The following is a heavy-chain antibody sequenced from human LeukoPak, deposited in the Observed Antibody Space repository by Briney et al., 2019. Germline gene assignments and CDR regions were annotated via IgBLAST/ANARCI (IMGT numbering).Heavy chain of an antibody. V-gene: IGHV3-48*04. CDR3: TRKIYGGNSGAD. J-gene: IGHJ4*02. D-gene: IGHD4-23*01. CDR2: ISESGTTI. Sequence: GGSLRLSCAASGFTFNNYWMTWVRQAPGKGLEWVSYISESGTTIHYADSLKGRFTISRDNAKNSLYLQMNSLRVEDTAVYYCTRKIYGGNSGADWGQGTLVTVSS. CDR1: GFTFNNYW.